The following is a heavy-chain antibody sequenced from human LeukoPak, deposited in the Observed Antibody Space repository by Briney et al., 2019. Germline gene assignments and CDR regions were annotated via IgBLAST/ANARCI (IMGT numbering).Heavy chain of an antibody. CDR2: IFPGDSNT. V-gene: IGHV5-51*01. J-gene: IGHJ4*02. Sequence: GESLKISCKGFGYKFSSYWIGWVRQMPGKGLEWMGMIFPGDSNTRYSPSFEGQVTVSADKSVSTAYLQWSSLRASDIAMYYCARFQGGVELSDYWGQGTPVTVSS. CDR3: ARFQGGVELSDY. D-gene: IGHD1-26*01. CDR1: GYKFSSYW.